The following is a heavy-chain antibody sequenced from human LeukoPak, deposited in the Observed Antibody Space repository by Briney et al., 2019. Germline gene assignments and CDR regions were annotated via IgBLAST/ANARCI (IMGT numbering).Heavy chain of an antibody. Sequence: PGGSLRLSRAASGFTLANYGMHWVRHAPGKGLDWVALIWDDGNNKYYADSVKSRFTISRDKSKNTLYLQMNSLRAEDTAVYYCARDNGEWRLNWFDHWGQGTLVTVSS. CDR3: ARDNGEWRLNWFDH. V-gene: IGHV3-33*01. J-gene: IGHJ5*02. CDR2: IWDDGNNK. CDR1: GFTLANYG. D-gene: IGHD2-8*01.